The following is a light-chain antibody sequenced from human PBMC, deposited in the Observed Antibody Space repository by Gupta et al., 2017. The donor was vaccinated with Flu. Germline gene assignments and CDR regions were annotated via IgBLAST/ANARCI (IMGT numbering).Light chain of an antibody. J-gene: IGKJ1*01. CDR2: GAS. CDR3: QQYNRWPPWT. V-gene: IGKV3-15*01. Sequence: EIVITQSPVTLSVSPGERANISCRASQSISTMLAWYQQKPGQAPRFLIYGASTRATGVPARFSGSGSGTEFTLTISSLQSEDFAVYYCQQYNRWPPWTFGQGTKVEIK. CDR1: QSISTM.